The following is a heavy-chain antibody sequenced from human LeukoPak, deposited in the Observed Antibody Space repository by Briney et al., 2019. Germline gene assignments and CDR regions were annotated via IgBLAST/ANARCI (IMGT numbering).Heavy chain of an antibody. Sequence: PAGALRLSCAVSGITVSDKYMSWVRQAPGKGLEWVSLIYGGGDTYYADSVKGRVTISRDNSKNTLYLQMNSLTAEDTAVHYCAVLTSGWRFQHWGQGTLVTVPS. CDR2: IYGGGDT. D-gene: IGHD6-19*01. CDR3: AVLTSGWRFQH. J-gene: IGHJ1*01. CDR1: GITVSDKY. V-gene: IGHV3-53*01.